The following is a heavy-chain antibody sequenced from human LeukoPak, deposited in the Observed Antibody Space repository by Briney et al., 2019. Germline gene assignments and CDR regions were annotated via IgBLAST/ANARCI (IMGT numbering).Heavy chain of an antibody. CDR2: ISYDGSNK. D-gene: IGHD4-17*01. V-gene: IGHV3-30*04. Sequence: GRSLRPSCAASGFTFSSYAMHWVRQAPGKGLEWVAVISYDGSNKYYADSVKGRFTISRDNSKNTLYRQMNSLRAEDTAVYYCARDLVPAVTLWGGFDYWGQGTLVTVSS. J-gene: IGHJ4*02. CDR3: ARDLVPAVTLWGGFDY. CDR1: GFTFSSYA.